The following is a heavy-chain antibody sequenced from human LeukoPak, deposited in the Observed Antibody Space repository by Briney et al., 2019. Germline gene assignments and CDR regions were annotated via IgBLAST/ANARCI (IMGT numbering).Heavy chain of an antibody. V-gene: IGHV1-2*02. CDR2: INSNSAGT. CDR1: GYTFSDYY. J-gene: IGHJ4*02. CDR3: AAPDSSVWTSDFDH. D-gene: IGHD6-19*01. Sequence: ASVKVSCKASGYTFSDYYIHWVRQVPGQGLEWMGWINSNSAGTKYAQKFQGRVTMTRDTSISTVYMELSRLRSDDTAVYYCAAPDSSVWTSDFDHWSQGTLVTVSS.